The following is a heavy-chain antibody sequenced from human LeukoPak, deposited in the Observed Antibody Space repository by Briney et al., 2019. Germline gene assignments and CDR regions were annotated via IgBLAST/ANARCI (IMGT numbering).Heavy chain of an antibody. Sequence: RSETLSLTCAVYGGSFSGYYWSWIRQPPGKGLEWIGEINHSGSTNYNPSLKSRVTISVDTSKNQFSLKLSSVTAADTAVYYCARGDIVVVVAAPHFDYWGQGTLVTVSS. D-gene: IGHD2-15*01. CDR3: ARGDIVVVVAAPHFDY. CDR2: INHSGST. CDR1: GGSFSGYY. V-gene: IGHV4-34*01. J-gene: IGHJ4*02.